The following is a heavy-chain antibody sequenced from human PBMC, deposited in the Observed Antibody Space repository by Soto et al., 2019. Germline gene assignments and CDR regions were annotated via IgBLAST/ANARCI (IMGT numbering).Heavy chain of an antibody. CDR1: GGTFSTYA. CDR3: ARSQGGSRSLDIYYDYYYGMDV. D-gene: IGHD2-15*01. CDR2: VIPIFGTP. J-gene: IGHJ6*02. Sequence: QVQLVQSGAEVKKPGSSVKVSCKAPGGTFSTYAISWVRQAPGQGLEWMGGVIPIFGTPKYAQKFQGRVTITAEEFTRTGYMELRSLRSEDPAVYYCARSQGGSRSLDIYYDYYYGMDVWGQGTTVTVSS. V-gene: IGHV1-69*01.